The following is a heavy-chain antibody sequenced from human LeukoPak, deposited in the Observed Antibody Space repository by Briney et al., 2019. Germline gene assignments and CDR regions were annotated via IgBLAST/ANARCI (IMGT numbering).Heavy chain of an antibody. J-gene: IGHJ4*02. CDR3: AKDERNWNYNLASQTYD. CDR2: ISGSGVST. V-gene: IGHV3-23*01. CDR1: GFRFSSYA. D-gene: IGHD1-7*01. Sequence: SGGSLRLSCAASGFRFSSYAMSWVRQAPEKGLEWVSAISGSGVSTYYADSVKGRFTVSRDNSKNTLYLQMSSLRAEDTAVYYCAKDERNWNYNLASQTYDWGQGTLVTVSS.